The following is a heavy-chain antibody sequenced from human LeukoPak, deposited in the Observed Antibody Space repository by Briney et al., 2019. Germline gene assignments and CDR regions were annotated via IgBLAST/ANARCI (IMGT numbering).Heavy chain of an antibody. CDR2: ISSSSTYI. CDR3: VIEDSYGFGIDY. D-gene: IGHD5-18*01. CDR1: GFTFSSYS. J-gene: IGHJ4*02. V-gene: IGHV3-21*01. Sequence: GGSLRLSCAASGFTFSSYSMNWVRQAPGKGLEWVSSISSSSTYIYYADSVKGRFTISRDNAKNSLYLQMNSLRVEDTAVYYCVIEDSYGFGIDYWGQGTLVTVSS.